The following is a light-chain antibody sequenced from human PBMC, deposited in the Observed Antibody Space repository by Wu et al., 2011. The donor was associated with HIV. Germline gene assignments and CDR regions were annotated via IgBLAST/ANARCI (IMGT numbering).Light chain of an antibody. CDR3: QQYGSSPT. CDR1: QSVSTY. V-gene: IGKV3-20*01. CDR2: GVS. Sequence: ATLSCRASQSVSTYLAWYQQKFGQAPRLLISGVSSRATGIPDRFSGSGSGTDFTLTISRLEPEDFAVYYCQQYGSSPTFGPGTKVEIK. J-gene: IGKJ3*01.